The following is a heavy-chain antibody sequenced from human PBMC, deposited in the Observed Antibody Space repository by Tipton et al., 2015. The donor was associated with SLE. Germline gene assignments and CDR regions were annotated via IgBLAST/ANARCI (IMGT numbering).Heavy chain of an antibody. CDR2: INHSGST. Sequence: TLSLTCAVYGGSFSGYYWSRIRQPPGKGLEWIGEINHSGSTNYNPSLKSRVTISVDTSKNQFSLKLSSVTAADTAVYYCARGVIVVVPAAKKTYWFDPWGQGTLVTVSS. CDR1: GGSFSGYY. CDR3: ARGVIVVVPAAKKTYWFDP. V-gene: IGHV4-34*01. J-gene: IGHJ5*02. D-gene: IGHD2-2*01.